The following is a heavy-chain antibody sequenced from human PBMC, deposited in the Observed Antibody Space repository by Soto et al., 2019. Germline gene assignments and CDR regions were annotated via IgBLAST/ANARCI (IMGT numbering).Heavy chain of an antibody. J-gene: IGHJ4*02. CDR3: ARGSGYDY. CDR1: DGSLSGFY. CDR2: INHIGGT. D-gene: IGHD3-22*01. Sequence: QVQLQQWGAGLLKPSETLSLTCAVYDGSLSGFYWSWIRPSPGGGLEWIGEINHIGGTNYNPALKSRVTISVDTSKNQFFLQLRSVTAADTAVYYCARGSGYDYWAQGTLVTVSS. V-gene: IGHV4-34*01.